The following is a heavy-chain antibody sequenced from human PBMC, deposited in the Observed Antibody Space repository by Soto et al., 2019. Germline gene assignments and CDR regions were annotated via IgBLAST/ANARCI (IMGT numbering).Heavy chain of an antibody. Sequence: SETLSLTCTVSGGSISSYYWSWIRQPPGKGLEWIGYIYYSGSTNYNPSLKSRVTISVDTSKNQFSLKLSSVTAADTAVYYCARHLPTGYRYYYYYGMDVWGQGTTVTVSS. CDR2: IYYSGST. J-gene: IGHJ6*02. V-gene: IGHV4-59*08. CDR3: ARHLPTGYRYYYYYGMDV. D-gene: IGHD3-9*01. CDR1: GGSISSYY.